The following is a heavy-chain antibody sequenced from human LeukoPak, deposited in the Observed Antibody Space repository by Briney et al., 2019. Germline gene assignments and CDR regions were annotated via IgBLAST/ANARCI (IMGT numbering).Heavy chain of an antibody. CDR2: IYTSGST. CDR1: GGSISSYC. CDR3: ARGEGRWLLNYFDY. J-gene: IGHJ4*02. V-gene: IGHV4-4*07. Sequence: SETLSLTCTVSGGSISSYCWSWIRQPAGKGLEWIGRIYTSGSTNYNPSLKSRVTMSVDTSKNQFSLKLSSVTAADTAVYYCARGEGRWLLNYFDYWGQGTLVTVSS. D-gene: IGHD2-15*01.